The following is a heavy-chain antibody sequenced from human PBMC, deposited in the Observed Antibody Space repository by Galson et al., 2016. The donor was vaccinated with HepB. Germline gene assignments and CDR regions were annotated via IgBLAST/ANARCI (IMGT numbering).Heavy chain of an antibody. CDR1: GGTFSSFA. CDR2: IIPIFRTA. CDR3: ARDRESGSYFSFFDY. V-gene: IGHV1-69*13. J-gene: IGHJ4*02. D-gene: IGHD1-26*01. Sequence: SVKVSCKASGGTFSSFAVSWVRQAPGQGLEWMGGIIPIFRTANYAQKLQGRLTITADESTGTAYMELSSLRSDDTAVYYCARDRESGSYFSFFDYWGQGTLVTVSS.